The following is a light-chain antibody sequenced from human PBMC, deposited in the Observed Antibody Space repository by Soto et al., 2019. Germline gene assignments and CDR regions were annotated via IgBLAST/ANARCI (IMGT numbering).Light chain of an antibody. CDR1: PSNIGTNS. V-gene: IGLV1-44*01. CDR2: SNT. Sequence: QSVRAQPPSACGTPGQSVTISCSVSPSNIGTNSVNWYQQLPGAAPKLLIYSNTQRPSGVPDRFSGSRSGTSASLAISGLQSEDEADYYCAAWDDSLNNYVFGTGTKVTVL. CDR3: AAWDDSLNNYV. J-gene: IGLJ1*01.